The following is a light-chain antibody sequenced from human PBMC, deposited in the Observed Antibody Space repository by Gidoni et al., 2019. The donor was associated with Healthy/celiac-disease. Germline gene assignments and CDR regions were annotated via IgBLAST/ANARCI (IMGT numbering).Light chain of an antibody. J-gene: IGKJ3*01. Sequence: DIVMTQSPLSLPVTPGEPASISCRSSQSLLHSNGYNYLDWYLQKPGQSPQLLIYLGSNRASGVPDMFIGSGSGTDFTLKISRVEAEDFGVYYCMQALQTPAFGPGTKVDIK. V-gene: IGKV2-28*01. CDR1: QSLLHSNGYNY. CDR3: MQALQTPA. CDR2: LGS.